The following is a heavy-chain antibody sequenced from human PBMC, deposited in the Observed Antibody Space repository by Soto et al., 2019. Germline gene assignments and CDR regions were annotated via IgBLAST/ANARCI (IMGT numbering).Heavy chain of an antibody. V-gene: IGHV3-33*01. Sequence: GESLKISCAASGFTFSSYGMHWVRQAPGKGLEWVAVIWYDGSNKYYADSVKGRFTISRDNSKNTLYLQMNSLRAEDTAVYYCARRYCSSTSCYAWIDYWGQGTLVTVSS. CDR2: IWYDGSNK. D-gene: IGHD2-2*01. CDR1: GFTFSSYG. J-gene: IGHJ4*02. CDR3: ARRYCSSTSCYAWIDY.